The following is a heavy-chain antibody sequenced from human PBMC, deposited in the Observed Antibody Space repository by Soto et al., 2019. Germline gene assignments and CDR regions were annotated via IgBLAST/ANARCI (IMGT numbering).Heavy chain of an antibody. J-gene: IGHJ6*03. CDR1: GGSVSSYY. CDR3: ARAGYCSGGSCPTKSYYYYYLDV. D-gene: IGHD2-15*01. V-gene: IGHV4-59*02. CDR2: IYYSGST. Sequence: PSETLSLTCTVSGGSVSSYYWSWIRQPPGKGLEWIGYIYYSGSTNYNPSLKSRVTISVDTSKNQLSLKLSSVTAADTAVYYCARAGYCSGGSCPTKSYYYYYLDVWGKGTTVTLSS.